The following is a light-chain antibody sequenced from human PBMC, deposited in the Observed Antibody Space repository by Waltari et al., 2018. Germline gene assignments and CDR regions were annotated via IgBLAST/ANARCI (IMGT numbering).Light chain of an antibody. CDR3: QQYDGSILT. J-gene: IGKJ4*01. V-gene: IGKV3-20*01. CDR2: GAS. Sequence: IVLTQSPDTLSLSPGQRAPLSCRASQTINNNFLVWYQQKPGQAPRVLIHGASSRATGFPDRFSGSGSGTDFTLTISRLEPEDVAVYYCQQYDGSILTFGGGTKVEI. CDR1: QTINNNF.